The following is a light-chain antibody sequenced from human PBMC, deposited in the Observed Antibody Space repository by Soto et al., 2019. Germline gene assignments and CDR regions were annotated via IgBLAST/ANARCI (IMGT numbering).Light chain of an antibody. CDR2: GAS. CDR3: QQYGTSPYT. CDR1: QSVGGVY. V-gene: IGKV3-20*01. J-gene: IGKJ2*01. Sequence: EIVLTQSPGTLSLSPGERATLSCRASQSVGGVYLAWYQHRPGQAPSLLIYGASTRATGIPNRFSGSGSETDFTLTINRLEPEDFAVYYCQQYGTSPYTFGQGTKLEIK.